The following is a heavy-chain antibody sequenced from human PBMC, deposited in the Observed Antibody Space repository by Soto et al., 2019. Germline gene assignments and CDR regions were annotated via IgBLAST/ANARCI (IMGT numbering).Heavy chain of an antibody. J-gene: IGHJ4*02. V-gene: IGHV3-74*01. CDR1: GFTFSSYW. CDR2: INSDGSST. CDR3: ARGPHRIAAADSYYFDY. Sequence: GGSLRLSCAASGFTFSSYWMHWVRQAPGKGLVWVSRINSDGSSTSYADSVKGRFTISRDNAKNTLYLQMNSLRAEDTAVYYCARGPHRIAAADSYYFDYWGQGALVTVSS. D-gene: IGHD6-13*01.